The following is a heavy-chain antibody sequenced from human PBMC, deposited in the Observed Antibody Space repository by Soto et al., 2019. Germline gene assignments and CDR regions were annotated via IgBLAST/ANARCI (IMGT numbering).Heavy chain of an antibody. CDR1: GFTFSSYS. D-gene: IGHD5-18*01. CDR3: ARQGGPDTPMIIDY. CDR2: IFSSDSSA. V-gene: IGHV5-51*01. J-gene: IGHJ4*02. Sequence: PGESLKISCKASGFTFSSYSLGWVRHMPGKGLQWMGNIFSSDSSAKYSPSFVGQVTISVDRSINTAYLQWSSLKASDTAMYYCARQGGPDTPMIIDYWGQGTLVTVSS.